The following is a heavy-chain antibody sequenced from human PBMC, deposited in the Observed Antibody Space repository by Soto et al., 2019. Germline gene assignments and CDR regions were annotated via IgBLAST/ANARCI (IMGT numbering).Heavy chain of an antibody. Sequence: GGSLRLSCAASGFTFSNYAMSWVRQAPGKGLEWVSTISGSGGSTYYAESVKGRFTISRDYSKNTLYLQMNSLRAEDTAVYYCAKDRLLRVAGTPDFDYWGQGALVTVSS. CDR1: GFTFSNYA. CDR2: ISGSGGST. V-gene: IGHV3-23*01. CDR3: AKDRLLRVAGTPDFDY. D-gene: IGHD1-1*01. J-gene: IGHJ4*02.